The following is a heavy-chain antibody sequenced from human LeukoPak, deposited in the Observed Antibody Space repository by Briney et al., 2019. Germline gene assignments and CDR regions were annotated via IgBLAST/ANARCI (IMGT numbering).Heavy chain of an antibody. CDR2: ISSSSSYR. D-gene: IGHD3-9*01. J-gene: IGHJ4*02. V-gene: IGHV3-21*01. CDR3: ARAQVLRYFDWFGVSDY. Sequence: GGSLRLSCAASGFTFSSYSMNWVRQAPGKGLEWVSSISSSSSYRYYADSVKGRFTISRDNAKNSLYLQMNSLRAEDTAVYYCARAQVLRYFDWFGVSDYWGQGTLVTVSS. CDR1: GFTFSSYS.